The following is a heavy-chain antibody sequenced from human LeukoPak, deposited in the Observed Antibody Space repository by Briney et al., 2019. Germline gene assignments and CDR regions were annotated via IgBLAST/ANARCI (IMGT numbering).Heavy chain of an antibody. CDR2: VSSSGSDT. D-gene: IGHD1/OR15-1a*01. J-gene: IGHJ4*02. Sequence: GGSLRLSCAASGFIFTTYAMGWVRQLPGKGLEWVSSVSSSGSDTYYTSSVKGRFTISRDNSKNTLYLQVNSLRVEDTAVYYCANSNWNTFDYWGQGTLVTVSS. CDR1: GFIFTTYA. CDR3: ANSNWNTFDY. V-gene: IGHV3-23*05.